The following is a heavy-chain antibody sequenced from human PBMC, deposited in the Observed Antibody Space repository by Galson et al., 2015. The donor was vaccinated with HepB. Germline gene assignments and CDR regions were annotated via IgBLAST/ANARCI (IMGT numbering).Heavy chain of an antibody. J-gene: IGHJ4*02. D-gene: IGHD1-7*01. CDR3: VKMRGWELRNYYFGY. V-gene: IGHV3-23*01. Sequence: SLRLSCAASGFTFNRHAMAWVRQAPGKGLEWVSTILGGGYGTIGTYYADPVQGRFTIPRDNSKNILYLQVDSLRAEDTAEYYCVKMRGWELRNYYFGYWGQGALVTVYS. CDR2: ILGGGYGTIGT. CDR1: GFTFNRHA.